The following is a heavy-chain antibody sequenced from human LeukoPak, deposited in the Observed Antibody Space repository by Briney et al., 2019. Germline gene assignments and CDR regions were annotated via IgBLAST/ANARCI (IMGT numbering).Heavy chain of an antibody. J-gene: IGHJ4*02. V-gene: IGHV3-11*03. Sequence: GGSLRLSCAASGFTFSDYYMSRIRQAPGKELEWVSYISSSSSYTNYADSVKGRFTISRDNAKNSLYLQMNSLRAEDTAVYYCARWGVDDYVWGSYRYTVGYYFDYWGQGTLVTVSS. CDR1: GFTFSDYY. D-gene: IGHD3-16*02. CDR2: ISSSSSYT. CDR3: ARWGVDDYVWGSYRYTVGYYFDY.